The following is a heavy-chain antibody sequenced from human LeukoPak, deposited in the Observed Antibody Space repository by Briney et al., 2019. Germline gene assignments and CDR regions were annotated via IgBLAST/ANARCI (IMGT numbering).Heavy chain of an antibody. J-gene: IGHJ4*02. D-gene: IGHD5-18*01. CDR1: GGSISSYY. CDR3: ARHGRSGYSIDWPALDY. CDR2: IYYTGST. Sequence: SETPSLTCTVSGGSISSYYWSWIRQPPGKGLEWIGYIYYTGSTNYSPSLKSRVTISVDTSKNQFSLKLSSVTAEDTAVYYCARHGRSGYSIDWPALDYWGQGSLVTVSS. V-gene: IGHV4-59*08.